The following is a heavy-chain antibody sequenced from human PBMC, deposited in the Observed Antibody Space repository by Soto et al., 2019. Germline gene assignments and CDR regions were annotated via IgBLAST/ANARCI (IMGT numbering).Heavy chain of an antibody. CDR2: ISWKRASI. J-gene: IGHJ6*02. CDR1: GFSFGDYA. V-gene: IGHV3-9*01. D-gene: IGHD2-15*01. CDR3: AKSRGGTANGLDV. Sequence: EVQLVESGGDLVQPGRSLRLSCAASGFSFGDYAMHWVRQAPGKGLEWVSGISWKRASIGYADSVKGRFTISRDNAKNSLYLQMNSLRAEDTALYHCAKSRGGTANGLDVWGQGTTVTVSS.